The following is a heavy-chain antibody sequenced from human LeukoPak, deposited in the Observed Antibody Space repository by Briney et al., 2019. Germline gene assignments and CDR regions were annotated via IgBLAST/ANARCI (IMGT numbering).Heavy chain of an antibody. J-gene: IGHJ4*02. CDR1: GFTFSDYY. CDR2: ISGSADSI. Sequence: PGGSLRLSCAASGFTFSDYYMTWIRQAPGKGLEWLSYISGSADSIYYADSVKGRFTISRDSAKNSLYLQMNSLRAEDTAVYYCAGRSGYYLDYWGQGTLVTVSS. V-gene: IGHV3-11*04. CDR3: AGRSGYYLDY. D-gene: IGHD3-22*01.